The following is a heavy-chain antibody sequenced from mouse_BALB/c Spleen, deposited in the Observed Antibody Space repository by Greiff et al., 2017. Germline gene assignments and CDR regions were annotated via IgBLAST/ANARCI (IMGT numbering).Heavy chain of an antibody. CDR1: GYTFTSYW. CDR2: IYPSDSYT. Sequence: VKLQQPGAELVRPGASVKLSCKASGYTFTSYWINWVKQRPGQGLEWIGNIYPSDSYTNYNQKFKDKATLTVDKSSSTAYMQLSSPTSEDSAVYYCTRSFFAYWGQGTLVTVSA. V-gene: IGHV1-69*02. CDR3: TRSFFAY. J-gene: IGHJ3*01.